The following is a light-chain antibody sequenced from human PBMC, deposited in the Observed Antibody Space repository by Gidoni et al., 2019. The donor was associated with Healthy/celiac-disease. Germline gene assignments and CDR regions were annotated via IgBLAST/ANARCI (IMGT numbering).Light chain of an antibody. Sequence: DIVLTHSPGTLSLSPGERATLSCRASQSVSSSYLAWYQQKPGQAPRLLSYGASSRATGIPDRCSGSGSGTDFTLTISRLEPEDFAVYYCQQYGSSPRTFGQGTKLEIK. CDR2: GAS. J-gene: IGKJ2*02. CDR3: QQYGSSPRT. CDR1: QSVSSSY. V-gene: IGKV3-20*01.